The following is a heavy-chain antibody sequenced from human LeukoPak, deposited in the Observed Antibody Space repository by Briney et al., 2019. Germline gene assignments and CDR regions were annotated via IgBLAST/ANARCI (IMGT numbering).Heavy chain of an antibody. J-gene: IGHJ6*04. CDR2: INPSGGST. D-gene: IGHD2-2*01. CDR1: GYTFTIYY. CDR3: ARDSTMTDGMAV. Sequence: VKVSCKASGYTFTIYYMHWVRQAPGQGRERMGMINPSGGSTSYTQKFQGRVTITRDTSTSTVYMELSSLRSEDTAVYYCARDSTMTDGMAVWGKGTTVTVSS. V-gene: IGHV1-46*01.